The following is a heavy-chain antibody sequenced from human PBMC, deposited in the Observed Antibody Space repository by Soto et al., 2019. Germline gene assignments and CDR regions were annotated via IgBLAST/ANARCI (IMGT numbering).Heavy chain of an antibody. CDR2: ISYGGGTT. Sequence: VGSLRLSCAASGFTFSSYAMIWVRQAPGEGLEWVSAISYGGGTTYYADSVKGRFTISRDNSKNTLYLQMNSLRAEDTAVYYCAKNPGYYYDSTGYHFDYWGQGTLVTVSS. V-gene: IGHV3-23*01. D-gene: IGHD3-22*01. CDR1: GFTFSSYA. CDR3: AKNPGYYYDSTGYHFDY. J-gene: IGHJ4*02.